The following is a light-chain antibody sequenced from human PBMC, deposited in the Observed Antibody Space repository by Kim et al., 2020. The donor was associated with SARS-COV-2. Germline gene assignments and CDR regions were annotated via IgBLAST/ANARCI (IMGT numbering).Light chain of an antibody. CDR3: QQYGSSPA. Sequence: LSPGERATLSCRASQTLSSRDLAWYQQKPGHAPRLLIYDASNRATGIPDRFSGSGSGTEFTLTIGRLEPEDFAVYYCQQYGSSPALGQGTKVDIK. J-gene: IGKJ1*01. V-gene: IGKV3-20*01. CDR1: QTLSSRD. CDR2: DAS.